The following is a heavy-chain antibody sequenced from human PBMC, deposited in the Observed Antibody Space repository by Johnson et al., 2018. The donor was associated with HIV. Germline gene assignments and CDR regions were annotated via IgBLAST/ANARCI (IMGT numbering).Heavy chain of an antibody. Sequence: QVQLVESGGGVVQPGGSLRLSCAASGFTFSSYGMHWVRQAPGKGLEWVAFIRYAGSNKYYADSVKGRFTISRDNSKNTLYLQMNSLRAEDTAVYYCARVGGLYCSSTSCYKGDAFDIWGQGTMVTVSS. V-gene: IGHV3-30*02. D-gene: IGHD2-2*02. CDR3: ARVGGLYCSSTSCYKGDAFDI. CDR1: GFTFSSYG. J-gene: IGHJ3*02. CDR2: IRYAGSNK.